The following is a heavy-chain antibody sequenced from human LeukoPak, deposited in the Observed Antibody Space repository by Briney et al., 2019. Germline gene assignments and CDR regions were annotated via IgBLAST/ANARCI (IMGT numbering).Heavy chain of an antibody. CDR1: GGTFSSYA. CDR3: ASPDLYGGSSAGFDY. D-gene: IGHD1-26*01. V-gene: IGHV1-69*13. J-gene: IGHJ4*02. Sequence: EASVEVSCKASGGTFSSYAISWVRQAPGQGLEWMGGIIPIFGTANYAQKFQGRVTITADESTSTAYMELSSLRSEDTAVYYCASPDLYGGSSAGFDYWGQGTLVTVSS. CDR2: IIPIFGTA.